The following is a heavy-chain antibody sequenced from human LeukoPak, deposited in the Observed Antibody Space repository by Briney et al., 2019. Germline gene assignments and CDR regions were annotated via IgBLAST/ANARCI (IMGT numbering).Heavy chain of an antibody. J-gene: IGHJ4*02. D-gene: IGHD3-16*01. Sequence: KTSETLSLTCTVSGGSISSSSYYWGWIRQPPGKGLEWIGSIYYSGSTYYNPSLKSRVTISVDTSKNQFSLKLSSVTAADTAVYYCARYNDYVGIDYWGQGTLVTVSS. CDR3: ARYNDYVGIDY. V-gene: IGHV4-39*01. CDR2: IYYSGST. CDR1: GGSISSSSYY.